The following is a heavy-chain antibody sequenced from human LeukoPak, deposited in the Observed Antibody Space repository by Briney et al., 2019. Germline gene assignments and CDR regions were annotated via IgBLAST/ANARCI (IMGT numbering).Heavy chain of an antibody. CDR2: IKSKTDGGTT. CDR1: GFTFSNAW. V-gene: IGHV3-15*01. Sequence: TSGGSLRLSCAASGFTFSNAWMSWVRQAPGKGLEWVGRIKSKTDGGTTDYAAPVKGRFTISRDDSKNTLYLQMNSLKTEDTAVYYCTTEAQGSSWYYYYGMDVWGQGTTVTVSS. CDR3: TTEAQGSSWYYYYGMDV. J-gene: IGHJ6*02. D-gene: IGHD6-13*01.